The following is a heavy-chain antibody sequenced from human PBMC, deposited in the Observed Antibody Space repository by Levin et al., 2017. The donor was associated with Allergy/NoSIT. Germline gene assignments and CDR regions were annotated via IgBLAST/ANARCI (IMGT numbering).Heavy chain of an antibody. CDR2: ISSSGGTI. D-gene: IGHD3-3*02. CDR3: AANDPRIFGVMIAGYDGMDV. Sequence: PSETLSLTCAASGFTFSDYYMSWIRQAAGKGLEWVSYISSSGGTIYYADSVKGRFTISRDNAKNSLYLQMNSLRAEDTAPYYCAANDPRIFGVMIAGYDGMDVWGQGTTVIVSS. V-gene: IGHV3-11*01. J-gene: IGHJ6*02. CDR1: GFTFSDYY.